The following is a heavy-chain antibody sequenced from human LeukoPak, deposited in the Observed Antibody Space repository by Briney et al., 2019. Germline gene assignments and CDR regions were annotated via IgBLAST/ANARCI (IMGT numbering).Heavy chain of an antibody. V-gene: IGHV3-23*01. CDR2: ISGSGGST. CDR3: AKPPYYYGSGHYGMDV. J-gene: IGHJ6*02. D-gene: IGHD3-10*01. CDR1: GFTFSSYA. Sequence: GGSLRLSCAASGFTFSSYAMSWVRQAPGKGLEWVSAISGSGGSTYYADSVKGRFTISRDNSKNTLYLQMNSLRAEDTAVYYCAKPPYYYGSGHYGMDVWGQGTTVTVSS.